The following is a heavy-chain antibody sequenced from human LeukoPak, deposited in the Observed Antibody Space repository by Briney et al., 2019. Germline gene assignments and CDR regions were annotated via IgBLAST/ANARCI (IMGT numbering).Heavy chain of an antibody. Sequence: SEALSLTCAVYGGSFSGYYWSWIRQPPGKGLKWIGEINHSGSTNYNPSLKSRVTISVDTSKNQFSLKLSSVTAADTAVYYCARLGVVVAAKWYYYYYMDVWGKGTTVTVSS. CDR1: GGSFSGYY. CDR3: ARLGVVVAAKWYYYYYMDV. D-gene: IGHD2-15*01. V-gene: IGHV4-34*01. CDR2: INHSGST. J-gene: IGHJ6*03.